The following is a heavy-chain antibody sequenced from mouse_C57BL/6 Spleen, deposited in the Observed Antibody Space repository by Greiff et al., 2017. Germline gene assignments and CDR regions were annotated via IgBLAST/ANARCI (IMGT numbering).Heavy chain of an antibody. J-gene: IGHJ2*01. CDR1: GYTFTDYE. D-gene: IGHD2-13*01. CDR2: IDPETGGT. V-gene: IGHV1-15*01. Sequence: QVQLKESGAELVRPGASVTLSCKASGYTFTDYEMHWVKQTHVHGLEWIGAIDPETGGTADNQKLKGKAILTADKSSSTAYSELRSLTSEDSAVYYCTGGDDKPYYFDYWGQGTTLTVSS. CDR3: TGGDDKPYYFDY.